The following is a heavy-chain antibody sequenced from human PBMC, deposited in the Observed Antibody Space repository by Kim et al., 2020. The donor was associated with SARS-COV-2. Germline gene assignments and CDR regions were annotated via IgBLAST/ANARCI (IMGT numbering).Heavy chain of an antibody. D-gene: IGHD3-10*01. CDR2: INPSGGST. J-gene: IGHJ6*02. V-gene: IGHV1-46*01. CDR1: GYTFTSYY. CDR3: ARDIGGVLLWFGELPLHFYGMDV. Sequence: ASVKVSCKASGYTFTSYYMHWVRQAPGQGLEWMGIINPSGGSTSYAQKFQGRVTMTRDTSTSTVYMELSSLRSEDTAVYYCARDIGGVLLWFGELPLHFYGMDVWGQGTTVTVSS.